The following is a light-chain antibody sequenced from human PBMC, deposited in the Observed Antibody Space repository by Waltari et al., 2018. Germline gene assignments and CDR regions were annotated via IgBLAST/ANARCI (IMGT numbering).Light chain of an antibody. CDR1: QSVLSSSNNKNY. CDR2: WAS. J-gene: IGKJ2*01. Sequence: DIVMTQSPASLAVSLGERATLNCKSSQSVLSSSNNKNYLGWDQQKPGQPPKLLISWASTRESGVPDRFSGSGSGTDFTLTISSLQAEDVAVYYCQQCYSSPYTFGQGTKLEIK. V-gene: IGKV4-1*01. CDR3: QQCYSSPYT.